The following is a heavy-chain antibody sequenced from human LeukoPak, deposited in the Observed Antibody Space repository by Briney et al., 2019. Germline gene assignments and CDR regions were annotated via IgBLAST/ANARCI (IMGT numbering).Heavy chain of an antibody. D-gene: IGHD3-22*01. J-gene: IGHJ3*02. CDR3: AREGGGDSSGYYAPAEDAFDT. V-gene: IGHV1-2*02. Sequence: GASVKVSCKASGYTFTGYYMHWVRQAPGQGLEWMGWINPNSGGTNYAQKFQGRVTMTRDTSISTAYMELSRLRFDDTAVYYCAREGGGDSSGYYAPAEDAFDTWGQGTMVTVSS. CDR2: INPNSGGT. CDR1: GYTFTGYY.